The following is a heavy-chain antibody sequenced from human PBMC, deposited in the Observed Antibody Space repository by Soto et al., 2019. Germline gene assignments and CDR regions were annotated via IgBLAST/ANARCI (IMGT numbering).Heavy chain of an antibody. V-gene: IGHV1-24*01. CDR3: ATGLSCSGGSCYWYAFAI. Sequence: ASVKVSGKVSGYTLTELSMHWVRQAPGKGLEWMGGFDPEDGETIYAQKFQGRVTMTEDTSTDTAYMELSSLRSEDTAVYYCATGLSCSGGSCYWYAFAIWGRGTMVTVSS. CDR1: GYTLTELS. D-gene: IGHD2-15*01. J-gene: IGHJ3*02. CDR2: FDPEDGET.